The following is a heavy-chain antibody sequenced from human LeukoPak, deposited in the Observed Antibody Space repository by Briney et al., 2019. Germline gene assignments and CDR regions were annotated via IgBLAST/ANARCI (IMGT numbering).Heavy chain of an antibody. CDR2: INHNGNVN. CDR3: ARVRGSYLFDY. V-gene: IGHV3-7*04. J-gene: IGHJ4*02. D-gene: IGHD1-26*01. CDR1: GFTFSSYW. Sequence: GGSLRLSCAASGFTFSSYWMNWARQAPGKGLEWVASINHNGNVNYYVDSVKGRFTISRDNAKNSLYLQMNSLRAEDTAVYYCARVRGSYLFDYWGQGTLVTVSS.